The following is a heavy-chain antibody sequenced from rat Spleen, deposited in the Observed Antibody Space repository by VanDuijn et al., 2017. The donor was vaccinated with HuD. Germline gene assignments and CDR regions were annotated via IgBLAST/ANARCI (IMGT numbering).Heavy chain of an antibody. V-gene: IGHV5S13*01. CDR1: GFTFSNYG. Sequence: EVQLVESGGGLVQPGRSLKLSCAASGFTFSNYGMAWVRQAPTKGLEWVASITNSGGRTYYRDSVKGRFTISRDNAENTLYLQMDSLRSEDTATYYCARRHYGYTDYFDYWGQGVMVTVSS. CDR3: ARRHYGYTDYFDY. CDR2: ITNSGGRT. J-gene: IGHJ2*01. D-gene: IGHD1-9*01.